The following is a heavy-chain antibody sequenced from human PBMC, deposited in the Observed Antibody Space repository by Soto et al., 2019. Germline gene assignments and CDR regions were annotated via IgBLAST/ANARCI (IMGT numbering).Heavy chain of an antibody. CDR3: ARGREYSSSSYYGMDV. D-gene: IGHD6-6*01. Sequence: PSETLSLTCAVYGGSFSGYYWSWIRQPPGKGLEWIGEINHSGSTNCNPSLKSRVTISVDTSKNQFSLKLSSVTAADTAVYYCARGREYSSSSYYGMDVWGQGTTVTVSS. CDR1: GGSFSGYY. V-gene: IGHV4-34*01. CDR2: INHSGST. J-gene: IGHJ6*02.